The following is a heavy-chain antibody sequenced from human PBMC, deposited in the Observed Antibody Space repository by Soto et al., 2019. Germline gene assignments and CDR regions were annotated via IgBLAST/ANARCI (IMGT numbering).Heavy chain of an antibody. V-gene: IGHV4-31*03. Sequence: SETLSLTCTVSGGSISSSSNHWGWIRQPPGKGLEWIGYIYYSGSTYYNPSLKSRVTISVDTSKNQFSLKLSSVTAADTAVYYCARARYYDFWSGYSEGMDVWGQGTMVTVSS. CDR3: ARARYYDFWSGYSEGMDV. D-gene: IGHD3-3*01. J-gene: IGHJ6*02. CDR1: GGSISSSSNH. CDR2: IYYSGST.